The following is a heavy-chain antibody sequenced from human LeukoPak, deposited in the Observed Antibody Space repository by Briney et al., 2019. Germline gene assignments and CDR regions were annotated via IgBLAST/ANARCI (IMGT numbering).Heavy chain of an antibody. CDR2: IYYSGNT. J-gene: IGHJ5*02. V-gene: IGHV4-59*01. CDR3: ARGPPGGQFDP. D-gene: IGHD3-10*01. Sequence: SETLSLTCTVSGGPISSYYWSWIRQSPGKGLEWIGYIYYSGNTNYNPSLKSRVTISVDTSKNQFSLKLSSVTAADTAVYYCARGPPGGQFDPWGQGTLVTVSS. CDR1: GGPISSYY.